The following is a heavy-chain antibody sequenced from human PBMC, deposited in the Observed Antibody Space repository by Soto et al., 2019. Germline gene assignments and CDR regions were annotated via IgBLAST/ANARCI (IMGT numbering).Heavy chain of an antibody. J-gene: IGHJ4*02. Sequence: GASVKVSCKASGYTFTSYGISWVRQAPGQGLEWMGWISAYNGNTNYAQKLQGRVTMTTNTSTSTAYMELSSLRSDDTAVYYCAKATCSWHTYPVDYWGQGTLVTVSS. CDR1: GYTFTSYG. CDR2: ISAYNGNT. V-gene: IGHV1-18*01. CDR3: AKATCSWHTYPVDY. D-gene: IGHD6-13*01.